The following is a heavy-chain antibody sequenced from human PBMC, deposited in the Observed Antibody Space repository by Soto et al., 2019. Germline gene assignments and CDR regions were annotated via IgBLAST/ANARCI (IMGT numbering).Heavy chain of an antibody. CDR2: ISSSSTI. CDR1: GFTFSSYS. D-gene: IGHD3-3*01. V-gene: IGHV3-48*01. CDR3: ARDPLDYDFWSGYSNYYYYYYMDV. Sequence: PGGSLRLSCAASGFTFSSYSMNWVRQAPGKGLEWVSYISSSSTIYYADSVKGRFTISRDNAKNSLYLQMNSLRAEDTAVYYCARDPLDYDFWSGYSNYYYYYYMDVWGKGTTVTVSS. J-gene: IGHJ6*03.